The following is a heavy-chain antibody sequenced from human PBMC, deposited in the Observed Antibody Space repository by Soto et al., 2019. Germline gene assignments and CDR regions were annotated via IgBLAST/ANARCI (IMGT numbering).Heavy chain of an antibody. CDR1: GGSVSSGSCY. CDR2: IYYSGST. J-gene: IGHJ4*02. Sequence: SETLSLTCTVSGGSVSSGSCYWSWIRQPPGKGLEWIGYIYYSGSTNYNPSLKSRVTISVDTSKNQFSLKLSSVTAADTAVYYCARLGGASYYDSSGYGYFDYWGQGTLVTVSS. CDR3: ARLGGASYYDSSGYGYFDY. D-gene: IGHD3-22*01. V-gene: IGHV4-61*01.